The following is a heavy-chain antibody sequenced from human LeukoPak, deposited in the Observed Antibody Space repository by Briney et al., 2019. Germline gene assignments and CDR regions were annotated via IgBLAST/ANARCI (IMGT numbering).Heavy chain of an antibody. CDR1: GYSFTSYW. Sequence: PGESLKPSCKGSGYSFTSYWIGWVRQMPGKGLEWMGIIYPGDSDTRYSPSFQGQVTISADKSISTAYLQWSSLKASDTAMYYCARPVGTTVTTFDYWGQGTMVTVST. V-gene: IGHV5-51*01. D-gene: IGHD4-17*01. J-gene: IGHJ4*02. CDR3: ARPVGTTVTTFDY. CDR2: IYPGDSDT.